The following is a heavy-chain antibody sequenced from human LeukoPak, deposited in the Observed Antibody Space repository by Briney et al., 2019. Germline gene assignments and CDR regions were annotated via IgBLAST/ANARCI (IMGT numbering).Heavy chain of an antibody. CDR1: GFTFTTYG. D-gene: IGHD3-22*01. CDR3: AKMTTGYYYTAFDI. J-gene: IGHJ3*02. CDR2: ISGSGATT. V-gene: IGHV3-23*01. Sequence: GGSLTLSCGASGFTFTTYGMSWLRPAPGKGLDWVSRISGSGATTDYADSVKGRFTISRDNSKNTLFLQMNSLRAEDTAVYYCAKMTTGYYYTAFDIWGQGTMVTVSS.